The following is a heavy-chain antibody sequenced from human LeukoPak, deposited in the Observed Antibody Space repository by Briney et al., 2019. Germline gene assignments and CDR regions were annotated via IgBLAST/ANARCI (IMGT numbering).Heavy chain of an antibody. CDR1: KFTLSSFW. J-gene: IGHJ4*02. D-gene: IGHD6-6*01. CDR2: INHDASEK. V-gene: IGHV3-7*01. CDR3: ARAGPSSSSGPYS. Sequence: PGGSLRLSCAAAKFTLSSFWMSWVRQAPGKGLECVANINHDASEKSYVDSVKGRFTISRDNAKNSLYLQMNSLRAEDTAVYYCARAGPSSSSGPYSWGQGTLVTVSS.